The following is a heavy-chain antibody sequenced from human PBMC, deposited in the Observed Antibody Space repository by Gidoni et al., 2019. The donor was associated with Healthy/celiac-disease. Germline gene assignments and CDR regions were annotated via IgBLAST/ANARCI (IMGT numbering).Heavy chain of an antibody. CDR2: IWYDGSDK. Sequence: QVQLVESGGGVVQPGSSLRLSCAATGFPFSSFGMRWVRPAPGTGLAWVAVIWYDGSDKYYADSVKGRFTISRDNSRYTLYLQMNSRRAEDTAVYYCATVVGENRPFEYWGQGTLVTVSS. CDR3: ATVVGENRPFEY. CDR1: GFPFSSFG. V-gene: IGHV3-33*01. D-gene: IGHD3-16*01. J-gene: IGHJ4*02.